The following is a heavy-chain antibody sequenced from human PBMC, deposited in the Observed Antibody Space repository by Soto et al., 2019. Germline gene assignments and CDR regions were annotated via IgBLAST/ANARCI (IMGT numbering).Heavy chain of an antibody. CDR3: ARWRRYWSLDY. CDR1: GGSISSDY. V-gene: IGHV4-59*01. Sequence: SETLSLTCTVSGGSISSDYWSWIRQPPGKGLEWIGYIYYSGSTNYNPSLKSRVTISVDTSKNQFSLKLSSVTAADTAVYYCARWRRYWSLDYWGQGTLVTVSS. CDR2: IYYSGST. J-gene: IGHJ4*02. D-gene: IGHD2-8*02.